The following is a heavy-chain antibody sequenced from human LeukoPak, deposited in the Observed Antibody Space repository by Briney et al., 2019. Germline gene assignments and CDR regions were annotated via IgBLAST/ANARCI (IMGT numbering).Heavy chain of an antibody. J-gene: IGHJ4*02. CDR3: TVLSLSFYFDY. CDR1: GGTFSSYA. V-gene: IGHV1-69*04. CDR2: IIPILGIA. D-gene: IGHD3-16*02. Sequence: SVKVSCKASGGTFSSYAISWVRQAPGQGLEWMGRIIPILGIANYAQKFQGRVTITADKSTSTAYMELSSLRSEDTAVYYCTVLSLSFYFDYWGQGTLVTVSS.